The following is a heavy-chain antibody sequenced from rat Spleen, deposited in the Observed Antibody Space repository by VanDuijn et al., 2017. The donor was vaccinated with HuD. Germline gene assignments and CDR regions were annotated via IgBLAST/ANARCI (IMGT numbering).Heavy chain of an antibody. D-gene: IGHD1-12*01. J-gene: IGHJ3*01. V-gene: IGHV5-7*01. CDR1: GFTFSDYG. Sequence: EVQLVESGGGLVQPGRSLKLSCAASGFTFSDYGMAWVRQAPGKGLEWVATITYDGSSTYYRDSVKGRFTISRDDAKSTLYLQMNSLRSEDTATYYCTRDVAAYWGQGTLVTVSS. CDR3: TRDVAAY. CDR2: ITYDGSST.